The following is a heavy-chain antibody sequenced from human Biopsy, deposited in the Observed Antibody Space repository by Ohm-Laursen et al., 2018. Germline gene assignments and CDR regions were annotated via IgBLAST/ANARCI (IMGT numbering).Heavy chain of an antibody. CDR3: GRVQTVAPGYYGMDV. Sequence: SLRLSCAASGFTVSNNYITWVRQAPGKGLEWVSLIYSGGDTRYADSVKGRFTISRDSSKNTLYLQMNSLRVEDTAVYYCGRVQTVAPGYYGMDVWGQGTTVTVSS. CDR1: GFTVSNNY. CDR2: IYSGGDT. V-gene: IGHV3-66*01. D-gene: IGHD4-17*01. J-gene: IGHJ6*02.